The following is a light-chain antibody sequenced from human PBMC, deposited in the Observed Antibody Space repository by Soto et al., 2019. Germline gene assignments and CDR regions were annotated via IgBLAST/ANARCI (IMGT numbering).Light chain of an antibody. Sequence: IQMTQSPSSVSASVGDRVPITCRASQNIWRLLAWYQQKPGKAPELLIYDASSLQSGVPPRFSGSGSGTDFTLTISSLQPEDFATYYCEQAGSFPITFGQGTRLEIK. CDR3: EQAGSFPIT. V-gene: IGKV1-12*01. J-gene: IGKJ5*01. CDR2: DAS. CDR1: QNIWRL.